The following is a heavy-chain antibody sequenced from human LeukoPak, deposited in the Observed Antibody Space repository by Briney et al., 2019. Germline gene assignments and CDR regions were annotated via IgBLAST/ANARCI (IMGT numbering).Heavy chain of an antibody. CDR1: GFTFSSYS. D-gene: IGHD3-22*01. CDR2: ISTSSTYI. J-gene: IGHJ3*02. Sequence: GGSLRLSCAASGFTFSSYSMNWVRQAPGKGLEWVSSISTSSTYIYYAASVKGRFTISRDNAKNSLYLQMNSLRAEDTAVYCCARQVGYYDSSGPAAKNDAFDIWGQGTMVTVSS. V-gene: IGHV3-21*01. CDR3: ARQVGYYDSSGPAAKNDAFDI.